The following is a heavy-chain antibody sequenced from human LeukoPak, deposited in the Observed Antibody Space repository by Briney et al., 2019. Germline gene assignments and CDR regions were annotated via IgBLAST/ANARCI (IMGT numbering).Heavy chain of an antibody. CDR2: IYYSVST. V-gene: IGHV4-59*01. D-gene: IGHD5-24*01. J-gene: IGHJ4*02. CDR1: GVSISSYY. Sequence: SSQTLSLTCTVSGVSISSYYWSWVRQPPAQGLEWIGYIYYSVSTNYNPSLKSRVTISVDTSKIQFSLKLSSVTAADTAVYYCARAYKIPAFDYWGQGTLVTVSS. CDR3: ARAYKIPAFDY.